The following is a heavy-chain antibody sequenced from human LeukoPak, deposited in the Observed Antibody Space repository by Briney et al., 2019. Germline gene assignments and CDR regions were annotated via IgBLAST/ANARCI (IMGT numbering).Heavy chain of an antibody. V-gene: IGHV3-74*01. D-gene: IGHD6-19*01. CDR3: ARERTSGWDAFDF. Sequence: GGSLPLSCAASGFTFSSFWMHWVRQAPGKGLVWVSSINSVGSSTSYADSVKGRFTISRDNAKNTLYLQMNSLRAEDTAVYYCARERTSGWDAFDFWGQGTLVTVSS. J-gene: IGHJ4*02. CDR2: INSVGSST. CDR1: GFTFSSFW.